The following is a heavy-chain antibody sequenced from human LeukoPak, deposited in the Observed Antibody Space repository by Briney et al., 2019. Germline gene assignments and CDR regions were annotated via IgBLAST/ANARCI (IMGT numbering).Heavy chain of an antibody. CDR1: GFTFSSYA. D-gene: IGHD3-22*01. V-gene: IGHV3-23*03. Sequence: GGSLRLSCAASGFTFSSYAMSWVRQAPGKGLEWVSLIYNDGRTYYADSVKGRCTISGDNLKNVLYLQMNSLKVEDTALYYCARGLFLSGYLDAFDIWGQGTVVTVSS. CDR2: IYNDGRT. CDR3: ARGLFLSGYLDAFDI. J-gene: IGHJ3*02.